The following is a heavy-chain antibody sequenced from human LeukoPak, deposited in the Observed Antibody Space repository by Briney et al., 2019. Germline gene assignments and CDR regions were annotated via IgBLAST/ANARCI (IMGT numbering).Heavy chain of an antibody. CDR2: IRNDGTIK. D-gene: IGHD2-2*01. Sequence: GGSLRLSCAASGFTFSSYAMSWVRQAPCKGLEWVAFIRNDGTIKYYADSVKGRFTISRDNSKNTMFLQMNSLRAEDTAVYYCAKTASTSWGYFDYWGQGTLVTVSS. V-gene: IGHV3-30*02. CDR1: GFTFSSYA. CDR3: AKTASTSWGYFDY. J-gene: IGHJ4*02.